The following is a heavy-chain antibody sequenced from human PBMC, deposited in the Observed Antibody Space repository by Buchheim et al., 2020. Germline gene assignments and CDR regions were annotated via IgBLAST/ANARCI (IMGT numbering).Heavy chain of an antibody. CDR2: INHSGST. CDR3: ARGFGYYDSSGYPLYYYYGMDV. D-gene: IGHD3-22*01. Sequence: QVQLQQWGAGLLKPSETLSLTCAVYGGSFSGYYWSWIRQPPGKGLEWIGEINHSGSTNYNPSLKSRVTISVDTSKNQFSLKLSSVTAADTAVYYCARGFGYYDSSGYPLYYYYGMDVWGQGTT. CDR1: GGSFSGYY. V-gene: IGHV4-34*01. J-gene: IGHJ6*02.